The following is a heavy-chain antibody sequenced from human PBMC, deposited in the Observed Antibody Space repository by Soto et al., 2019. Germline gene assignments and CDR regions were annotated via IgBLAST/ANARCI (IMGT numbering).Heavy chain of an antibody. D-gene: IGHD5-18*01. V-gene: IGHV1-69*13. J-gene: IGHJ6*02. Sequence: SVKVSCKASGGTFSSYAISWVRQAPGQGLEWMGGIIPIFGTANYAQKFQGRVTITADESTSTAYMELSSLRSEDTAVYYCARDHSAVDTAMVGRVYYYYYGMDVWGQGTTVTVSS. CDR1: GGTFSSYA. CDR3: ARDHSAVDTAMVGRVYYYYYGMDV. CDR2: IIPIFGTA.